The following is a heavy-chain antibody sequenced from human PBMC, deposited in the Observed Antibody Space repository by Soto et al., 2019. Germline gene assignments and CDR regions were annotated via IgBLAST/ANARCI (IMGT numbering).Heavy chain of an antibody. Sequence: QVQLVQSGAEVKKPGASVKVSCKASGYTFTSYGISWVRQAPGQGLEWMGWISAYNGNTNYAQKLQGRVTMTTATSTSTAYMELRSLRSDDTAVYYCARVRVLRFLEWPYYFDYWGQGTLVTVSS. CDR3: ARVRVLRFLEWPYYFDY. CDR2: ISAYNGNT. J-gene: IGHJ4*02. CDR1: GYTFTSYG. D-gene: IGHD3-3*01. V-gene: IGHV1-18*01.